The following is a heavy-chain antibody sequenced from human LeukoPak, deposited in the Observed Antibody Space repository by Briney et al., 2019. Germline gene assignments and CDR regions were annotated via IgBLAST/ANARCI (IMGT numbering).Heavy chain of an antibody. Sequence: PSETLSLTCTVSGASISTYYWNWIRQPPGKGLEWIGYIYDSGSTNYNPSLKSRVTISVDTSKNQFSLKLSSVTAADTAVYYCARDLTQQLPRGGWFDPWGQGTLVTVSS. V-gene: IGHV4-59*12. D-gene: IGHD6-13*01. CDR2: IYDSGST. J-gene: IGHJ5*02. CDR1: GASISTYY. CDR3: ARDLTQQLPRGGWFDP.